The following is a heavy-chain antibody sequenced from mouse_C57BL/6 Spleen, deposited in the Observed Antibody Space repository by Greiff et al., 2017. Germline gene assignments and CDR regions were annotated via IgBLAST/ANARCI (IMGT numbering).Heavy chain of an antibody. D-gene: IGHD4-1*02. CDR1: GFTFSDYY. CDR3: ERHQLYYFDY. Sequence: EVQRVESEGGLVQPGSSMKLSCTASGFTFSDYYMAWVRQVPEKGLEWVANINYDGSSTYYLDSLKCRFIISRDNAKNILYLPRSSLKSEDTDTYSCERHQLYYFDYWGQGTTLTVSS. J-gene: IGHJ2*01. V-gene: IGHV5-16*01. CDR2: INYDGSST.